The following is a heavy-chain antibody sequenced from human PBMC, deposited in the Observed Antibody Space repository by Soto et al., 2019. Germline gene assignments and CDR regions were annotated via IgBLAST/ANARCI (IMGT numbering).Heavy chain of an antibody. Sequence: GGSLSLSCAASVFTFSSYSLNWVRQAPGKGLEWVSYIGTSSTTKYYADSVKGRFTISRDNAMNSLYLQMNNLRDEDTAVYYCARDRGHCGGDCYSSYYFDYWGQGTLVTVSS. CDR1: VFTFSSYS. V-gene: IGHV3-48*02. CDR2: IGTSSTTK. D-gene: IGHD2-21*02. J-gene: IGHJ4*02. CDR3: ARDRGHCGGDCYSSYYFDY.